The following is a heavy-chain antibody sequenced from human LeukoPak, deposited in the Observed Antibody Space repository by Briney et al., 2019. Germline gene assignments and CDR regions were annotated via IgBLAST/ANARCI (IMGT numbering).Heavy chain of an antibody. CDR1: GFSFGSYY. J-gene: IGHJ4*02. CDR2: INIDGSDT. V-gene: IGHV3-74*01. Sequence: GGSLRLSCVASGFSFGSYYMHWVRLAPGKGLVWVSRINIDGSDTNYADSVKGRFTISRDNTRSTLYLQMDSLRAEDTAVYYCARAYTVALRYEAYWGQGTLVTVSS. D-gene: IGHD3-16*01. CDR3: ARAYTVALRYEAY.